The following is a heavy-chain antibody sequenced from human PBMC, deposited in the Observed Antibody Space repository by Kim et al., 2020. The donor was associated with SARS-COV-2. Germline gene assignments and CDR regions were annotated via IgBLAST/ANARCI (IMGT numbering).Heavy chain of an antibody. CDR2: IYYSGST. Sequence: SETLSLTCTVSGGSISSGGYYWSWIRQHPGKGLEWIGYIYYSGSTYYNPSLKSRVTISVDTSKNQFSLKLSSVTAADTAVYYCARVSNYGSGSYLWYFDLWGRGTLVTVTP. J-gene: IGHJ2*01. D-gene: IGHD3-10*01. CDR1: GGSISSGGYY. CDR3: ARVSNYGSGSYLWYFDL. V-gene: IGHV4-31*03.